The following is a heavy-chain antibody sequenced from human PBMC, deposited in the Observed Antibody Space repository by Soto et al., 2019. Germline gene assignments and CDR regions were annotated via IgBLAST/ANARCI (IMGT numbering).Heavy chain of an antibody. CDR3: ARAHAPTLPFDF. J-gene: IGHJ4*02. Sequence: PSETLSLTCSVSGGSMRNVYWSWIRQSPGKGLEWIGFIFHSGNAKYNPSLQSRASMSIDTSKNQFSLSPESVTAADTAVYFCARAHAPTLPFDFWGQGTLVTVSS. V-gene: IGHV4-59*01. CDR1: GGSMRNVY. CDR2: IFHSGNA. D-gene: IGHD2-15*01.